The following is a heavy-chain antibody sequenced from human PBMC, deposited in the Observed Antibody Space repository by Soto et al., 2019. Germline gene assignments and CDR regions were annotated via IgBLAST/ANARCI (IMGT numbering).Heavy chain of an antibody. D-gene: IGHD3-22*01. CDR2: ISSSSSYI. V-gene: IGHV3-21*01. CDR3: ARAGVNYYDSSGHHWYSDY. J-gene: IGHJ4*02. Sequence: GGSLRLSCAASGFTFSSYILPCVRQAPWKGLDWFSSISSSSSYIYYADSVKGRFTISRDNAKNSLYLQMTSLRAEDTAVYYCARAGVNYYDSSGHHWYSDYRGQGTLVTVPQ. CDR1: GFTFSSYI.